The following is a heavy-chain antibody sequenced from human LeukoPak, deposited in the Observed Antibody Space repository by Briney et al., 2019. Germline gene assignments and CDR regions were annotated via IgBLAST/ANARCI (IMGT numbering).Heavy chain of an antibody. V-gene: IGHV1-18*01. CDR1: GYTFTSYG. Sequence: ASVKVSCKASGYTFTSYGISWVRQAPGQGLEWMGWISAYNGNTNYAQKPQGRVTMTTDTSTSTAYMELRSLRSDDTAVYYCARDPRQLRVFDPWGQGTLVTVSS. CDR3: ARDPRQLRVFDP. D-gene: IGHD5-18*01. J-gene: IGHJ5*02. CDR2: ISAYNGNT.